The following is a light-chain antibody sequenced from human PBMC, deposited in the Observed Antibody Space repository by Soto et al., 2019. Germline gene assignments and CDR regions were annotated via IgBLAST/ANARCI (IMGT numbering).Light chain of an antibody. Sequence: QSVLTQPPSVSEAPRQRVTISCSGSSSNIGNNAVNWYQQLPGKAPKLLIYYDDLLPSGVSDRFSGSKSGTSASLAISGLQSEDEADYYCAAWDDSLNGPVFGEGTKQTVL. V-gene: IGLV1-36*01. CDR2: YDD. J-gene: IGLJ3*02. CDR3: AAWDDSLNGPV. CDR1: SSNIGNNA.